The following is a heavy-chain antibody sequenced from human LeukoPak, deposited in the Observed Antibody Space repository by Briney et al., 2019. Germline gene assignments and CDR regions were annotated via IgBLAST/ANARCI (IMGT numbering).Heavy chain of an antibody. Sequence: GGSLRLSCAASGITFSTFRIKWVRQAPGKGLEWVANTKEDGGEKYCVDSVKGRLTVSRDNSKNTLYLQMNSLRAEDTAVYYCAKDKVGATRPGDYWGQGTLVTVSS. CDR3: AKDKVGATRPGDY. CDR2: TKEDGGEK. CDR1: GITFSTFR. J-gene: IGHJ4*02. V-gene: IGHV3-7*01. D-gene: IGHD1-26*01.